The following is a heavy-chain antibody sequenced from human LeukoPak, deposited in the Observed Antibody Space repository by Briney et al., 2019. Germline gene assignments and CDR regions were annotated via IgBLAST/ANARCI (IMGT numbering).Heavy chain of an antibody. CDR1: SYTFTNYA. D-gene: IGHD1-26*01. Sequence: ASVKVSCKASSYTFTNYAFTWVRQAPGQGLEWMGWISAYNCNTNYAQKLQGRVTMTTDTSTSTAYMELRSLRSDDTAVYYCARGKSRGSHIDYWGQGTLVTVSS. CDR2: ISAYNCNT. V-gene: IGHV1-18*01. J-gene: IGHJ4*02. CDR3: ARGKSRGSHIDY.